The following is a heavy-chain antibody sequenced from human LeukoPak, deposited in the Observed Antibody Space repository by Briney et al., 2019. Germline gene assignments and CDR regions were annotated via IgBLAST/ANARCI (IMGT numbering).Heavy chain of an antibody. CDR1: GFGFGQYE. CDR2: ISVRAGTI. J-gene: IGHJ6*02. D-gene: IGHD3-22*01. Sequence: GGSLRLSCAASGFGFGQYEMNWVRQAPGKGLEWIAYISVRAGTIYYGDSAEGRFTISRDDAKNSLDLQMNGLRVEDTAIYYCAKDFPHYYEVPHGMDVWGQGTTVTV. CDR3: AKDFPHYYEVPHGMDV. V-gene: IGHV3-48*03.